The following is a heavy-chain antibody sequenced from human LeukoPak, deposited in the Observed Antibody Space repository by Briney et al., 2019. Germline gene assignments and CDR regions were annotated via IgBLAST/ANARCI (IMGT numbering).Heavy chain of an antibody. CDR1: GFTVSSNY. D-gene: IGHD6-19*01. CDR3: ARGGSSGRDYFDY. Sequence: GGSLRLSCAASGFTVSSNYMSWVRQAPGKGLEWVSVIYSGGSTYYADSVKGRFTISRDNSKNTLYLQMNSLRAEDTAVYYCARGGSSGRDYFDYWGQGTLVTVSS. CDR2: IYSGGST. V-gene: IGHV3-66*01. J-gene: IGHJ4*02.